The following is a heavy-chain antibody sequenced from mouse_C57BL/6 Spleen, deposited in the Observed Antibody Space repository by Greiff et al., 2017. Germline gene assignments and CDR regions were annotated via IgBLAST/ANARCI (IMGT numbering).Heavy chain of an antibody. V-gene: IGHV3-6*01. CDR3: ARDPDY. J-gene: IGHJ2*01. CDR2: ISYDGSN. Sequence: EVQLQESGPGLVKPSQSLSLTCSVTGYSITSGYYWNWIRQFPGNKLEWMGYISYDGSNNYNPSLKNRISITRDTSKNQCFLKLNSVTTEDTATYYCARDPDYWGQGTTLTVSS. CDR1: GYSITSGYY.